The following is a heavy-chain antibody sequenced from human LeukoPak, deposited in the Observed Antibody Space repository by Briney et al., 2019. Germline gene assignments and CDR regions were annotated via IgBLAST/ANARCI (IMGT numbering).Heavy chain of an antibody. J-gene: IGHJ4*02. CDR2: INNSGST. D-gene: IGHD4-4*01. Sequence: SETLSLTCAVYGGSFSGYYWSWIRQPPGKGLEWIGEINNSGSTNYNPSLKSRVTISVDTSKNQFSLKLSSVTAADTAVYYCARGQGGYSNYRHFDYWGQGTLVTVSS. V-gene: IGHV4-34*01. CDR1: GGSFSGYY. CDR3: ARGQGGYSNYRHFDY.